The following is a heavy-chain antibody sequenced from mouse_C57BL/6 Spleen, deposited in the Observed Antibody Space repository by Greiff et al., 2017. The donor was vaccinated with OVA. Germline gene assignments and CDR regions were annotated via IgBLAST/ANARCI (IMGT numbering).Heavy chain of an antibody. V-gene: IGHV5-16*01. CDR1: GFTFSDYY. CDR2: INYDGSST. CDR3: ARYDYDGAMDY. J-gene: IGHJ4*01. D-gene: IGHD2-4*01. Sequence: DVQLVESEGGLVQPGSSMKLSCTASGFTFSDYYMAWVRQVPEKGLEWVANINYDGSSTYYLDSLKSRFIISRDNAKNILYLQMSSLKSEDTATYYCARYDYDGAMDYWGQGTSVTVSS.